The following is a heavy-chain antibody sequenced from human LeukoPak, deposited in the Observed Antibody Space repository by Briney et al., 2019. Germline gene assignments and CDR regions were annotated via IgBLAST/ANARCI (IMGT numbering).Heavy chain of an antibody. V-gene: IGHV3-30-3*01. J-gene: IGHJ4*02. CDR2: ISYDGSNK. D-gene: IGHD2-15*01. CDR1: GFTFSSYA. Sequence: GGSLRLSCAASGFTFSSYAMHWVRQAPGKGLEWVAVISYDGSNKYYADSAKGRFTISRDNSKNTLYLQMNSLRAEDTAVYYCAREVAPNCSGGSCYSGLFDYWGQGTLVTVSS. CDR3: AREVAPNCSGGSCYSGLFDY.